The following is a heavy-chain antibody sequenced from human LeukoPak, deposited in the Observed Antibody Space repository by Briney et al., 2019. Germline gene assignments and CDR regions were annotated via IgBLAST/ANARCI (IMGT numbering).Heavy chain of an antibody. J-gene: IGHJ4*02. CDR1: GGSFSGYY. V-gene: IGHV4-59*10. D-gene: IGHD3-22*01. CDR3: AREPYYYDSSGYPDY. Sequence: SETLSLTCAVYGGSFSGYYWSWIRQPPGKGLEWIGRIYTSGSTNYNPSLKSRVTMSVDTFKNQFSLKLSSVTAADTAVYYCAREPYYYDSSGYPDYWGQGTLVTVSS. CDR2: IYTSGST.